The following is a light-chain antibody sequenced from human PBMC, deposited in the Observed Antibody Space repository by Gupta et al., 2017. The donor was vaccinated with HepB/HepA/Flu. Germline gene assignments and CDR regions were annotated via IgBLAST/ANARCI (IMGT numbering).Light chain of an antibody. CDR2: EDN. Sequence: NFMLTQPHSVSESPGKTVTISCTRSSGSIASNYVQWYQQRPGSAPTTVIYEDNQRPSGVPDRFSGSIDSSSTSASLTISGLKTEDEADYYSQSYDSSNSWVVGGGTKLTVL. CDR3: QSYDSSNSWV. J-gene: IGLJ3*02. V-gene: IGLV6-57*03. CDR1: SGSIASNY.